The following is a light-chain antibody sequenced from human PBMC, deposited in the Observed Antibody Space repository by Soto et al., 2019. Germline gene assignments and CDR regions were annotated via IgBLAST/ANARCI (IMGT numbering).Light chain of an antibody. J-gene: IGLJ3*02. CDR3: ASWDDSLSGNCV. Sequence: QSVLTQPPSASGTPGQRVTISCSGRSSNIGTNYVYWYQQLPGTAPKLLIFSNNQRPSGVPDRFSGSKSGTSASLAISGLRSEDEADYYCASWDDSLSGNCVFGGGTKLTVL. CDR2: SNN. V-gene: IGLV1-47*02. CDR1: SSNIGTNY.